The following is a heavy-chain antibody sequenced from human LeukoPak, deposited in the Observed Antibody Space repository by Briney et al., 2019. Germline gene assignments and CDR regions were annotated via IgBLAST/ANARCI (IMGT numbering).Heavy chain of an antibody. CDR1: GGSFSGYY. D-gene: IGHD3-3*01. CDR3: ARSFLPRSGTVDY. J-gene: IGHJ4*02. Sequence: SETLSLTCAVYGGSFSGYYWSWIRQPPGKGLEWIGEINHSGSTNYNPSLKSRVTISVDTSKNQSSLKLSSVTAADTAVYYCARSFLPRSGTVDYWGQGTLVTVSS. V-gene: IGHV4-34*01. CDR2: INHSGST.